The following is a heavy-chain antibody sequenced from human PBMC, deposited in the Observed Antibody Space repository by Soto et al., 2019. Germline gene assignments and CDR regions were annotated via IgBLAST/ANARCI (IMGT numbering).Heavy chain of an antibody. V-gene: IGHV3-48*02. CDR3: LCWRGSLSS. Sequence: EVQLVESGGVLVQPGGSLRLSCAASGFTFSIFSMNWVRRAPGKGLEWVSHISGSSTTICYADSVKGCFTISRDNAKNSLDLELNGLRDDDTDVYYCLCWRGSLSSWGQGTLVTVSS. D-gene: IGHD2-21*01. CDR2: ISGSSTTI. CDR1: GFTFSIFS. J-gene: IGHJ5*02.